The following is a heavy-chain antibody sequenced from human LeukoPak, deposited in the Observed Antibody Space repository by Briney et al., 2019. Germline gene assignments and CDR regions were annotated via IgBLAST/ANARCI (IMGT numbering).Heavy chain of an antibody. V-gene: IGHV3-33*06. Sequence: GGSLRLSCAASGFTFSSHGMQWVRQAPGKGLEWVALIWYDGGKTNYVDSVMGRFTISGDSSKNTLYLQMDNLRVEDTAVYFCAKDLSYGSLWFDPWGQGTLVTVSS. CDR3: AKDLSYGSLWFDP. CDR2: IWYDGGKT. CDR1: GFTFSSHG. D-gene: IGHD3-10*01. J-gene: IGHJ5*02.